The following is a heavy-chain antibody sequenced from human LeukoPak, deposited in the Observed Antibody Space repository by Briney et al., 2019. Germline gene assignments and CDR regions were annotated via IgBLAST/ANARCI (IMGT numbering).Heavy chain of an antibody. Sequence: PGGSLRLSCAASGFTFSSYWMSWVRQAPGKGLEWVSAISGSGGSTYYADSVKGRFTISRDNSKITLYLQMNSLRPEDTAVYYCAKDLSHWNDLEGSDYWGQGTLVTVSS. CDR3: AKDLSHWNDLEGSDY. CDR1: GFTFSSYW. CDR2: ISGSGGST. V-gene: IGHV3-23*01. J-gene: IGHJ4*02. D-gene: IGHD1-1*01.